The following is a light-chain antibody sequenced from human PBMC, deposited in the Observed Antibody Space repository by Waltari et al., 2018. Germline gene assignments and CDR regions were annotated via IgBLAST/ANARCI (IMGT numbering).Light chain of an antibody. V-gene: IGLV2-14*03. Sequence: QSALTQPASVSGSPGQSITISCTGTSSDVGGYNYVSWYQQHPGKAPKLMIYDGSNRPSGVSNRFSRSKSGNTASLTISGLQAEDEADYYCSSYISSSTLELFGGGTSLTVL. J-gene: IGLJ2*01. CDR3: SSYISSSTLEL. CDR1: SSDVGGYNY. CDR2: DGS.